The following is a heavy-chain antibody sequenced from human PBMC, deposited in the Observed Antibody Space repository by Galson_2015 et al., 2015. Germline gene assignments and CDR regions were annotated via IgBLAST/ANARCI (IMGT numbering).Heavy chain of an antibody. V-gene: IGHV3-30*03. CDR2: ISYDGSNK. CDR3: ARGGLGY. Sequence: SLRLSCAASGFTFSSYGMHWVRQAPGKGLEWVAVISYDGSNKYYADSVKGRFTISRDNSKNTLYLQMNSLRAEDTAVYYCARGGLGYWGQGTLVTVSS. D-gene: IGHD6-19*01. J-gene: IGHJ4*02. CDR1: GFTFSSYG.